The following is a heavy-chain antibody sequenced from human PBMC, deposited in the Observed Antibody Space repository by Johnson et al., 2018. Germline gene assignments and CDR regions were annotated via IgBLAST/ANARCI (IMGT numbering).Heavy chain of an antibody. CDR3: TKDLGGWIAARGRYVGMDV. CDR2: IKCDGSEK. V-gene: IGHV3-33*06. D-gene: IGHD3-16*01. J-gene: IGHJ6*02. Sequence: QVQLGESGGGVVEPGRSLGLSCVASGFTFSRYGIHWVRQAPGKGLERVADIKCDGSEKYNVESVKGRLTISRDNAKNSLYLQMNSLRAEDTAPYHCTKDLGGWIAARGRYVGMDVWGQGTTVTVSS. CDR1: GFTFSRYG.